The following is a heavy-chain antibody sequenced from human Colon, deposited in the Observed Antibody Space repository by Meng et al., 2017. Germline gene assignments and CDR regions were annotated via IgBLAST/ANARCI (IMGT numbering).Heavy chain of an antibody. CDR2: VRDKGYSYST. V-gene: IGHV3-72*01. CDR3: ASRRKCGTYCPLDL. Sequence: EVQLVESGGGLVLPGGTLRLSCVASGFTFSDRYMDWVRQAPGKELEWVGRVRDKGYSYSTEYAASVKGRFTISRDDSKNSLFLQMNSLKTEDTAVYYCASRRKCGTYCPLDLWGQGTVVTVSS. CDR1: GFTFSDRY. J-gene: IGHJ3*01. D-gene: IGHD1-26*01.